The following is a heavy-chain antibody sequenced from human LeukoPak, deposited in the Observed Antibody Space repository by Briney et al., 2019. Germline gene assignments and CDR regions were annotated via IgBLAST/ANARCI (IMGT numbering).Heavy chain of an antibody. V-gene: IGHV3-74*01. CDR1: GFTLSNYW. J-gene: IGHJ4*02. CDR3: AKGDSSGYYRLNYLDY. D-gene: IGHD3-22*01. CDR2: ISGEGDST. Sequence: PGGSLRLSCVASGFTLSNYWMHWVRQGPGKGLVWISRISGEGDSTRYADSVKGRFTISRDNSKNTLYLQMNSLRAEDTAVYFCAKGDSSGYYRLNYLDYWGQGTLVTVSS.